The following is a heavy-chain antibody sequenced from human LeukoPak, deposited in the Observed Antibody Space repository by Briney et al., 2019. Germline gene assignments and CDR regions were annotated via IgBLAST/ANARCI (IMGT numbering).Heavy chain of an antibody. CDR1: GGSISSSNW. CDR2: IYHSGST. J-gene: IGHJ6*02. D-gene: IGHD5-12*01. CDR3: ARGGSGYSGYEDYGMDV. V-gene: IGHV4-4*02. Sequence: PSETLSLTCAVSGGSISSSNWWSWVRQPPGKGLEWIGEIYHSGSTNYNPSLKSRVTISVDTSKNQFSLKLSSVTAADTAVYYCARGGSGYSGYEDYGMDVWGQGTTVTVSS.